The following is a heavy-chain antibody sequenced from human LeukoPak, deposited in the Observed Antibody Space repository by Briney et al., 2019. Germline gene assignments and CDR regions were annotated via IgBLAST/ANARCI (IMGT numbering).Heavy chain of an antibody. CDR1: GFTLSSNW. D-gene: IGHD6-19*01. CDR2: INNDGSST. CDR3: VKYSSGWN. Sequence: GGSLRLSCAASGFTLSSNWMHWVRQAPGKGLVWVSRINNDGSSTSYAHSVKGRFTISRDNAKDTLFLQMNSLRAEDTAVYYCVKYSSGWNWGQGTLVTVSS. V-gene: IGHV3-74*01. J-gene: IGHJ4*02.